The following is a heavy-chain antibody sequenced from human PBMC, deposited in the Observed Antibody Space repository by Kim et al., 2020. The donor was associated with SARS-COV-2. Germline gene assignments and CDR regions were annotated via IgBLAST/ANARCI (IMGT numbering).Heavy chain of an antibody. V-gene: IGHV4-34*13. Sequence: NPSLKSRVTISVDTSKNQFSLKLSSVTAADTAVYYCARGPEPSGSSWFLWGQGTLVTVSS. CDR3: ARGPEPSGSSWFL. D-gene: IGHD6-13*01. J-gene: IGHJ4*02.